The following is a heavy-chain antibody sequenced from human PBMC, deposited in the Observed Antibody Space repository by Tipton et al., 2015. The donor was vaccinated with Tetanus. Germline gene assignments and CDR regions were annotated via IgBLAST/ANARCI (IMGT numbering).Heavy chain of an antibody. D-gene: IGHD2-15*01. V-gene: IGHV3-23*01. Sequence: SLRLSCEASGFTFSTYPMHWVRQDPGKGLEWVSAIGDTEFVTYYADSLKGRFTISRDNSKNTLSLQMISLRAEDTAIYYCAKVASGVVAAISYFDSWGQGTLFTVSS. CDR3: AKVASGVVAAISYFDS. CDR2: IGDTEFVT. CDR1: GFTFSTYP. J-gene: IGHJ4*02.